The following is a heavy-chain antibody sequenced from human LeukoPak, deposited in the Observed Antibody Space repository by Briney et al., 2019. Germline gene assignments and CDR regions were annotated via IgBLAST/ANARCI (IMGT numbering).Heavy chain of an antibody. J-gene: IGHJ6*03. CDR2: IIPIFGTA. D-gene: IGHD3-3*01. CDR3: ARSEYDFWSGYYSPPLGYYYYYYMDV. Sequence: ASVKVSCKASGGTFSSYAISWLRQAPGQGLEWMGGIIPIFGTANYAQKFQGRVTITADESTSTAYMELSSLRSEDTDVYYCARSEYDFWSGYYSPPLGYYYYYYMDVWGKGTTVTVSS. V-gene: IGHV1-69*13. CDR1: GGTFSSYA.